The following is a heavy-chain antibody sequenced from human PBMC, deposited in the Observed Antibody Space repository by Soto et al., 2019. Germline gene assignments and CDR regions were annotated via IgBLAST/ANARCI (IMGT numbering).Heavy chain of an antibody. V-gene: IGHV4-59*01. D-gene: IGHD6-19*01. CDR1: GDSIGSYY. CDR2: IYYSGST. CDR3: AMKRLAVTGPFDY. J-gene: IGHJ4*02. Sequence: SETLSLTCTVSGDSIGSYYWSWIRQPPGKGLEWIGYIYYSGSTNYNPFLKSRVAISIDTSKNQFSLNLTSVTAADTAVYYCAMKRLAVTGPFDYWGPGTLVTVSS.